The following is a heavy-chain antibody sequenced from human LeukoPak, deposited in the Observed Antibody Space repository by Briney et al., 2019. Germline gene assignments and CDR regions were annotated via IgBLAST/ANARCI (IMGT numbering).Heavy chain of an antibody. D-gene: IGHD5-24*01. J-gene: IGHJ6*02. V-gene: IGHV3-23*01. CDR2: VGHNAAGT. Sequence: GGSLRLSCAASGFTFSDYSMSWVRQAPGEGLEWVAAVGHNAAGTYYADSVKGRFTISRDNSRNTMYLQMNSLTAEDMAVYYCAKACLVATTPGRGMDVWGQGTTVAVSS. CDR3: AKACLVATTPGRGMDV. CDR1: GFTFSDYS.